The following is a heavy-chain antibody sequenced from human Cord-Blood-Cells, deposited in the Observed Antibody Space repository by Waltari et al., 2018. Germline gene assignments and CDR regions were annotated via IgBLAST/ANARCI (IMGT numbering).Heavy chain of an antibody. V-gene: IGHV4-61*09. D-gene: IGHD3-3*01. J-gene: IGHJ3*02. CDR3: ARDLQATPYYDFWSGYPDAFDI. CDR1: GGSISSGSYY. Sequence: QVQLQESGPGLVKPSQTLSLTCTVSGGSISSGSYYWSWIRQPAGKGLEWIGYIYTSGSTNYNPSLKSRVTRSVDTSKNQFSLKLSSVTAADTAVYYCARDLQATPYYDFWSGYPDAFDIWGQGTMVTVSS. CDR2: IYTSGST.